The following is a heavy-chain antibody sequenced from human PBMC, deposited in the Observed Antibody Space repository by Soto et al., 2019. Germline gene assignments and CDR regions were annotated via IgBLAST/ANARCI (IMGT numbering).Heavy chain of an antibody. CDR2: ISYDGSNK. D-gene: IGHD2-8*01. J-gene: IGHJ4*02. CDR3: ARAVRYCTNGVCYERYFDY. CDR1: GFTFSSYA. Sequence: QVQLVESGGGAVQPGRSLRLSCAASGFTFSSYAMHWVRQAPGKGLEWVAVISYDGSNKYYADSVKGRFTISRDNSQNTRYLQMHRLRAEDTAVYYCARAVRYCTNGVCYERYFDYWGQGTLVTVSS. V-gene: IGHV3-30-3*01.